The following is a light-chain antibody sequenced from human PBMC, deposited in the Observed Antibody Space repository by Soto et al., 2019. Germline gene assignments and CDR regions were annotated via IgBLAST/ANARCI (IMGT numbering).Light chain of an antibody. V-gene: IGKV3-15*01. J-gene: IGKJ1*01. CDR1: QSVSSN. CDR2: GAS. Sequence: EIVMTQSPATLSVSPGERATLSCRASQSVSSNLAWYQQKPGQAPRLLIYGASTRATGIPARFSGSGSGTEFTLTISSLQSEDFAVYYCQQYNNWHPEMTFGQGTKVDIK. CDR3: QQYNNWHPEMT.